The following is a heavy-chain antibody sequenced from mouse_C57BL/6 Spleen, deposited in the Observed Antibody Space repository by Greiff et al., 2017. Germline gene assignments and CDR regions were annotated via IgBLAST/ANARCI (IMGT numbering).Heavy chain of an antibody. CDR3: ARRGYYNYAMDY. Sequence: QVQLQQSGAELVKPGASVKMSCKASGYTFTSYWITWVKQRPGQGLEWIGDIYPGSGSTNYNEKFKSKATLTVDTSSSTAYMQLSSLTSEDSAVYYCARRGYYNYAMDYWGQGTSVTVSS. D-gene: IGHD2-12*01. J-gene: IGHJ4*01. CDR2: IYPGSGST. CDR1: GYTFTSYW. V-gene: IGHV1-55*01.